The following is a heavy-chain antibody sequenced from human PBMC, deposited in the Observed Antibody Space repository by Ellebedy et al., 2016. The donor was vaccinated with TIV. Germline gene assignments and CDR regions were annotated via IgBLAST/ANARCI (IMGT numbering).Heavy chain of an antibody. V-gene: IGHV4-39*01. CDR3: ARRDAFDI. CDR2: IDNSGRT. J-gene: IGHJ3*02. Sequence: PSEPLSLTCTVPGDSTSRSTYYWGWIRQPPGKGLEWMGSIDNSGRTRPNPSFKSRVTLSVDTSRNQSSLKLTSVTAADTAVDYCARRDAFDIWGPGTVVIVSS. CDR1: GDSTSRSTYY.